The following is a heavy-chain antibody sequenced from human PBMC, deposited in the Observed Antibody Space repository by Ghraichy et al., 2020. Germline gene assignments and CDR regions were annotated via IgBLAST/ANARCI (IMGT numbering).Heavy chain of an antibody. D-gene: IGHD6-19*01. V-gene: IGHV4-34*01. CDR3: AKNTRIAVAGRGRYWYFDL. CDR1: GGSFSGYY. J-gene: IGHJ2*01. CDR2: INHSGST. Sequence: SETLSLTCAVYGGSFSGYYWSWIRQPPGKGLEWIWEINHSGSTNYNPSLKSRVTISVDTSKNQFSLKLSSVTAADTAVYYCAKNTRIAVAGRGRYWYFDLWGRGTLVTVSS.